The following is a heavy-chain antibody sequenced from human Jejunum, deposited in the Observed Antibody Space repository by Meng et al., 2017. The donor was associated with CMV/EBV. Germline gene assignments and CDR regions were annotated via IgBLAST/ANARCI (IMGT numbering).Heavy chain of an antibody. CDR1: GFPLNSYG. D-gene: IGHD3-22*01. Sequence: SGFPLNSYGIHCVRQFPGKGLEWVAVLWYDGSRKYFADSVQGRFSISRDDSKNTVYLQMNSLRAEDTAVYYCARDNDGSSHYSQFDYWGQGTLVTVSS. J-gene: IGHJ4*02. CDR3: ARDNDGSSHYSQFDY. V-gene: IGHV3-33*01. CDR2: LWYDGSRK.